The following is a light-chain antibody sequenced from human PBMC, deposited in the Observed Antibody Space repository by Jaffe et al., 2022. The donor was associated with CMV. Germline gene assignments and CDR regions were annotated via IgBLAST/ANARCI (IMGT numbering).Light chain of an antibody. Sequence: EIVLTQSPATLSLSPGDRATLSCRASQIVSTYLAWYQQKPGQAPRLLIYDASSRATGIPARFSGSGSGTDFTLTISRLEPEDFAVYYCQHRSDWPWTFGQGTKLEIK. J-gene: IGKJ2*01. CDR3: QHRSDWPWT. CDR1: QIVSTY. CDR2: DAS. V-gene: IGKV3-11*01.